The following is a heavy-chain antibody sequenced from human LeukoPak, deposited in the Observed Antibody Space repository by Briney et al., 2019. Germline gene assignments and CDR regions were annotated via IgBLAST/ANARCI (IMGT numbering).Heavy chain of an antibody. V-gene: IGHV3-48*03. CDR2: ISTTGTTV. CDR1: GFTVTTNG. J-gene: IGHJ4*02. Sequence: PGGSLRLSCAASGFTVTTNGMHWVRQAPGKGLEWVSHISTTGTTVYYADAVKGRFTISRDNAKNSLYLQMNSLRAEDTAVYYCARGLTMGHFGGQGTLVTVSS. D-gene: IGHD4/OR15-4a*01. CDR3: ARGLTMGHF.